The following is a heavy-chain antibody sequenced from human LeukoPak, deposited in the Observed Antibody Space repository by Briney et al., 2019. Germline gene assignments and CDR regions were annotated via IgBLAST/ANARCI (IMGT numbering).Heavy chain of an antibody. CDR3: ARGQHRVDYSNDGFDI. J-gene: IGHJ3*02. V-gene: IGHV3-30*04. Sequence: GGSLRLSCAASGFTFSSYAMHWVRQAPGKGLEWVADISYGGNNKYYADSVRGRFTISRDNSKNTLYLQMNSLRAEDTAVYYCARGQHRVDYSNDGFDIWGEGTMVTVSS. CDR1: GFTFSSYA. D-gene: IGHD2-2*01. CDR2: ISYGGNNK.